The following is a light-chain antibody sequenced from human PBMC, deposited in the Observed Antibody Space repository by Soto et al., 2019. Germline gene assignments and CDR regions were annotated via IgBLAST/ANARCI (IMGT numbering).Light chain of an antibody. Sequence: EIVFTQSPGTLSFSPGERATLSCRASQSVNSNYLAWYQQKAGQAPRLLFYGASSRATGIPDRFSGSGSGTDFTLAINRLEPEDFAVYYCQQYATSPLTFGGGTKVDIK. CDR1: QSVNSNY. J-gene: IGKJ4*01. CDR2: GAS. CDR3: QQYATSPLT. V-gene: IGKV3-20*01.